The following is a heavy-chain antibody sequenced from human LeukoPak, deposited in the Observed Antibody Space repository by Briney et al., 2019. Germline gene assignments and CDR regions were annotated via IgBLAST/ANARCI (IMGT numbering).Heavy chain of an antibody. Sequence: GGSLRLSCAASPFTFSSYTLNWVRQAPGKGLEWVSSITTSSRYIYYADSVKGRFTISRDNSKNALYLQMNSLRAEDTAVYYCAKVIVGAFAFDYWGQGTLVTVSS. V-gene: IGHV3-21*04. CDR3: AKVIVGAFAFDY. J-gene: IGHJ4*02. CDR2: ITTSSRYI. D-gene: IGHD1-26*01. CDR1: PFTFSSYT.